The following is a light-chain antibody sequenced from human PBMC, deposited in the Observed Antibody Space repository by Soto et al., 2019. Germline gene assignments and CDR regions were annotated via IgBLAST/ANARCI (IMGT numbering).Light chain of an antibody. CDR3: QQSYSTRT. CDR1: QSVSSN. J-gene: IGKJ1*01. Sequence: EIVMTQSPATLSVSPGERATLSCRASQSVSSNLAWYQQKPGQAPRLLIYGASTRATGVPARFSGSVSGTDFTLTISSLQPEDFATYYCQQSYSTRTFGQGTKVEIK. CDR2: GAS. V-gene: IGKV3-15*01.